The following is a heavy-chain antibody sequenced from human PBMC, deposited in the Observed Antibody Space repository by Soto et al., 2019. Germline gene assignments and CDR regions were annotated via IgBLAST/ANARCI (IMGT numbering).Heavy chain of an antibody. CDR3: EKDPRGRGGGGGGY. CDR2: ISGSGGST. J-gene: IGHJ4*02. V-gene: IGHV3-23*01. Sequence: EVQLLESGGGLVQPGGSLRLSCAASGFTFSSYAMSWVRQAPGKGLEWVSAISGSGGSTYYADSVKGRFTISRDNSKNTLYLQMNSRGAGDTAVYYWEKDPRGRGGGGGGYWGQGTLVTVSS. CDR1: GFTFSSYA. D-gene: IGHD3-10*01.